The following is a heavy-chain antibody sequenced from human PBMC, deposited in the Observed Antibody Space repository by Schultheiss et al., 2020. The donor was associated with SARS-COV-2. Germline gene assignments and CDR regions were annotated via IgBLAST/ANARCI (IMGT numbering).Heavy chain of an antibody. CDR2: ISSSGSTI. Sequence: GGSLRLSCAASGFTFSSYWMSWVRQAPGKGLEWVSYISSSGSTIYYADSVKGRFTISRDNAKNSLYLQMNSLRAEDTAVYYCARGYSSGWYYYYGMDVWGQGTTVTVSS. CDR3: ARGYSSGWYYYYGMDV. D-gene: IGHD6-19*01. CDR1: GFTFSSYW. V-gene: IGHV3-48*04. J-gene: IGHJ6*02.